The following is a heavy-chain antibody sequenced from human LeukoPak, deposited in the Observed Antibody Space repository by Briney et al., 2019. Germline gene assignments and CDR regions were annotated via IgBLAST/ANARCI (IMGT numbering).Heavy chain of an antibody. CDR2: IYYSGST. CDR3: ARGTTVDPPYYYYMDV. D-gene: IGHD4-23*01. V-gene: IGHV4-31*03. CDR1: GGSISSGGYY. Sequence: PSETLSLTCTVSGGSISSGGYYWSWIRQHPGKGLEWIGYIYYSGSTYYNPSLKSRVTISVDTSKNQFSLKLSSVTAAEPAVYYCARGTTVDPPYYYYMDVWGKGTTVTVSS. J-gene: IGHJ6*03.